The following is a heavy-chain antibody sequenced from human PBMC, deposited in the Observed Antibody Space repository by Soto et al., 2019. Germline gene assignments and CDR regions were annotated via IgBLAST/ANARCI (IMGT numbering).Heavy chain of an antibody. Sequence: LRLSCAASGFTFSDYYMSWIRQAPGKGLEWLSYSSNSGTYTRYADSVKGRFSISRGNAKNSLFLQINSLRGEDTAIYYCARSGDNYNVLDYWGQGTPVTVSS. J-gene: IGHJ4*02. CDR3: ARSGDNYNVLDY. V-gene: IGHV3-11*06. CDR1: GFTFSDYY. CDR2: SSNSGTYT. D-gene: IGHD3-10*02.